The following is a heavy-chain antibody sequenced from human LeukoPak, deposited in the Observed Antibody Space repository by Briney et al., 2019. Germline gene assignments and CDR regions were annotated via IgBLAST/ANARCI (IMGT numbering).Heavy chain of an antibody. Sequence: WASVKVSCKASGGTFSSYAISWVRQAPGQGLEWMGRIIPILGIANYAQKFQGRVTITADKSTSTAYMELSSLRSEDTAVYYCARVPVGSIVGATWTPDYWGQGTLVTVSS. D-gene: IGHD1-26*01. CDR3: ARVPVGSIVGATWTPDY. V-gene: IGHV1-69*04. J-gene: IGHJ4*02. CDR2: IIPILGIA. CDR1: GGTFSSYA.